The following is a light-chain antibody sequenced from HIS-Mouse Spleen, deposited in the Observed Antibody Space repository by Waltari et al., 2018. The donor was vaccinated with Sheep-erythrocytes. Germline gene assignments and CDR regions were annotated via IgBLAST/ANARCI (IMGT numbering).Light chain of an antibody. Sequence: QSALTQPASVSGSPGQSITLSCTGTSRDVGSYNLVSWYQQHPGKAPKLMIYEGSKRPSGVSNRCSGSKSGNTASLTIAGLQAEDEADYYCCSYAGSSTPWVFGGGTKLTVL. J-gene: IGLJ3*02. CDR2: EGS. CDR1: SRDVGSYNL. CDR3: CSYAGSSTPWV. V-gene: IGLV2-23*01.